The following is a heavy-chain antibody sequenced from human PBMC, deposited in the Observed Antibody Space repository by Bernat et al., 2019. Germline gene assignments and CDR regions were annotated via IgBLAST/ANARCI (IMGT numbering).Heavy chain of an antibody. CDR3: AKHLYSSSWSQFDY. CDR2: ISGSGGST. Sequence: VQLLESGGGLVQPGGSLRLSCAASGFTFSSYAMSWVRQAPGKGLEWVSAISGSGGSTYYAVPVQGRFTISRDNSKNTLYLQMNSLRAEDTAVYYCAKHLYSSSWSQFDYWGQGTLVTVSS. J-gene: IGHJ4*02. CDR1: GFTFSSYA. D-gene: IGHD6-13*01. V-gene: IGHV3-23*01.